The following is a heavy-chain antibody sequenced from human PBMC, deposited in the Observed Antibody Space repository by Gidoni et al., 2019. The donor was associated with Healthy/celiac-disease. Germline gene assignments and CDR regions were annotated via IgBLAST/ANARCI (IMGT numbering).Heavy chain of an antibody. J-gene: IGHJ5*02. CDR1: GGSFSVYY. CDR2: SNHSGST. V-gene: IGHV4-34*01. D-gene: IGHD2-2*01. Sequence: QVQLQQSRAGLLKPSETLSHTCAVYGGSFSVYYCSWLRQPPGKGLEWIGESNHSGSTNYNPPLNSRVTISVDTSKNQFSLKLSSVTAADTAVYYCARDRGGCSSTSCYARDWFDPWGQGTLVTVSS. CDR3: ARDRGGCSSTSCYARDWFDP.